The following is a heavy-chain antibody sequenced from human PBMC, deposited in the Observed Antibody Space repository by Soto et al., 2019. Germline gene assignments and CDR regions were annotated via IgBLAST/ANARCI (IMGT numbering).Heavy chain of an antibody. J-gene: IGHJ4*02. CDR3: ARAPYTSGRTYYFDY. V-gene: IGHV1-18*01. D-gene: IGHD6-19*01. CDR1: GYTFTCYG. CDR2: ISTYNGNT. Sequence: ASVKVSCKASGYTFTCYGISWVRQAPGQGLEWMGWISTYNGNTEYAQKLQGRVTMATDTSASTAYMELSSLRSEDTAVYYCARAPYTSGRTYYFDYWGQGTLVTVSS.